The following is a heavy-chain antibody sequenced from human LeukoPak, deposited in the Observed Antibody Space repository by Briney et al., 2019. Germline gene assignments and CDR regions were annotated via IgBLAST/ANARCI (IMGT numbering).Heavy chain of an antibody. CDR1: GGSFSGYY. Sequence: SETLSLTCAVYGGSFSGYYWSWIRQPPGKGLEWIGEINHSGSTNYNPSLKSRVTISVDTSKNQFSMKLSSVTAADPAVYYCARVDGPSSGPYYYYYGMDVWGQGTTVTVSS. CDR3: ARVDGPSSGPYYYYYGMDV. CDR2: INHSGST. V-gene: IGHV4-34*01. D-gene: IGHD6-19*01. J-gene: IGHJ6*02.